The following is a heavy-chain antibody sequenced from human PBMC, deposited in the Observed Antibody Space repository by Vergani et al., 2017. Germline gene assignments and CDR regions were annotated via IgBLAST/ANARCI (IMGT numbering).Heavy chain of an antibody. CDR2: IKSKTDGGTT. V-gene: IGHV3-15*01. CDR3: TTDTSTFIVVAPFDD. J-gene: IGHJ4*02. CDR1: GFTFSNAW. D-gene: IGHD2-15*01. Sequence: EVQLVESGGGLVTPGVSLRLSCAASGFTFSNAWMSWVRQAPGKGLEWVGRIKSKTDGGTTDYAAPVKGRFTISRDDSKNTLYLQMNSLKTEDTAVYYCTTDTSTFIVVAPFDDWGQGTLVTVYS.